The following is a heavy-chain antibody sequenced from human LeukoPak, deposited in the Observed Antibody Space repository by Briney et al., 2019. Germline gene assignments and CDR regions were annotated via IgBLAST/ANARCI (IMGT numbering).Heavy chain of an antibody. Sequence: KPSETLSLTCAVYGGSFSGYYWSWIRQPPGKGLEWIGEINHSGSTNYNPSLKSRVTISVDTSKNQFSLKLSSVTAADTAVYYCARGRPRGRGATANNRFDPWGQGTLVTVSS. CDR1: GGSFSGYY. J-gene: IGHJ5*02. D-gene: IGHD1-26*01. V-gene: IGHV4-34*01. CDR3: ARGRPRGRGATANNRFDP. CDR2: INHSGST.